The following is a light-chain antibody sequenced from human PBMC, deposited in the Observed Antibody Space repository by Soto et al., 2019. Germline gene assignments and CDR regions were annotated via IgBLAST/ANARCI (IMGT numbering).Light chain of an antibody. CDR1: SSNIGTNT. Sequence: QSVLTQPPSTSGTPGQRVTISCSGSSSNIGTNTVNWYQQLPGTAPKVLIYNNHERHSGVPDRFSGSKSGTSDSLAISGLQSEEEADYYCAACDDSVWVFGGGTKLTVL. J-gene: IGLJ3*02. CDR2: NNH. CDR3: AACDDSVWV. V-gene: IGLV1-44*01.